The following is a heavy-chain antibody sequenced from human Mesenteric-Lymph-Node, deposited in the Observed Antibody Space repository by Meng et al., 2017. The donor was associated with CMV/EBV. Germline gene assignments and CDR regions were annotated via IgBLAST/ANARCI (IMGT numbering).Heavy chain of an antibody. V-gene: IGHV3-21*01. CDR2: ITSSSTYI. CDR1: QFTFSAYG. CDR3: ARDFYDGSGDRYFDS. D-gene: IGHD3-22*01. Sequence: GESLKISCAASQFTFSAYGMNWVRQAPGKGLEWVSSITSSSTYIYYADSVRGRVTISRDNRKNSLYLQMDSLTVEDTAIYYCARDFYDGSGDRYFDSWGQGTLVTVSS. J-gene: IGHJ4*02.